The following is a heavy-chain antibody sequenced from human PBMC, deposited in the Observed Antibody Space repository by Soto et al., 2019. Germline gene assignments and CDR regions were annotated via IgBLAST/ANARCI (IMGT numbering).Heavy chain of an antibody. CDR3: ARERGRHCYGPKDY. CDR2: IWYDGSNK. CDR1: GFTFSSYG. Sequence: PGGSLRLSCAASGFTFSSYGMHWVRQAPGKGLEWVAVIWYDGSNKYYADSVKGRFTISRDNSKNTLYLQMNSLRAEDTAVYYCARERGRHCYGPKDYWGQGTLVTVSS. D-gene: IGHD2-2*01. J-gene: IGHJ4*02. V-gene: IGHV3-33*08.